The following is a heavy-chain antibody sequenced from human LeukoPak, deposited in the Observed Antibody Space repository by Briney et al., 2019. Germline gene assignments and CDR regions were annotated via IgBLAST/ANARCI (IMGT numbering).Heavy chain of an antibody. Sequence: GGSLRLSCAASGFTFSSYGMHWVRQAPGKGLEWVAFIRYGGSNKYYADSVKGRFTISRDNSKNTLYLQMNSLRAEDTAVYYCAKTGLWKYCSSTSCYDANTLAFDIWGQGTMVTVSS. CDR1: GFTFSSYG. CDR2: IRYGGSNK. CDR3: AKTGLWKYCSSTSCYDANTLAFDI. D-gene: IGHD2-2*01. V-gene: IGHV3-30*02. J-gene: IGHJ3*02.